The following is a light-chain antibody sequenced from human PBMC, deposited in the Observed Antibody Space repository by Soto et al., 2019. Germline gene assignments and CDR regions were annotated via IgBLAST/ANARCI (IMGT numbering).Light chain of an antibody. J-gene: IGKJ1*01. CDR1: QSVSSSY. CDR2: GAS. Sequence: EIVLTQSPGTLSLSPGERATLSCRASQSVSSSYLAWYQQKPGQAPRLLIYGASSRATGIPDRFGGSGSGTDFTLTISRLEPEDFAVYYCQQYGSSPTLFGQGTKVEIK. CDR3: QQYGSSPTL. V-gene: IGKV3-20*01.